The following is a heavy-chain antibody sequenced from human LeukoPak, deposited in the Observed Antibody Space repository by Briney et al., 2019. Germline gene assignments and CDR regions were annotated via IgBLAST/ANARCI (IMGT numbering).Heavy chain of an antibody. CDR2: ISAYNGDT. CDR1: GYTFTNYG. D-gene: IGHD5-18*01. CDR3: ARDPATGMASGRHDY. Sequence: ASVKVSCKASGYTFTNYGFTWARQAPGQGLEWMGWISAYNGDTNYAQKLQGRVTLTTDTSTSTAYMELRSLRSDDTAMYYCARDPATGMASGRHDYWGQGTLVTVSS. V-gene: IGHV1-18*01. J-gene: IGHJ4*02.